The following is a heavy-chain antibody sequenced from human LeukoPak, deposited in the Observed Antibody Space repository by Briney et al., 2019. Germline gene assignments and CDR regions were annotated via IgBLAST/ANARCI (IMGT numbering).Heavy chain of an antibody. D-gene: IGHD1-14*01. J-gene: IGHJ4*02. V-gene: IGHV3-21*01. CDR1: GFTFRSYS. CDR3: ATLGNQDLFDY. CDR2: ISSSSSYI. Sequence: GGSLRLSCAASGFTFRSYSMNWVRQAPGKGLEWVSSISSSSSYIYYADSVKGRFTISRDNAKNSLYLQMNSLRAEDTAVYYCATLGNQDLFDYWGQGTLVTVSS.